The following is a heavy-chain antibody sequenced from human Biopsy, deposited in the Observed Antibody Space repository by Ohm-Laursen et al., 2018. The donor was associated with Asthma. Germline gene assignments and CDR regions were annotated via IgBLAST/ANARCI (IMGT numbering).Heavy chain of an antibody. CDR2: HDHEVGGT. CDR3: ASDFPKDYVRYNFQF. Sequence: SVNVSCKISGYSLTDLSMHWVRQAPGHGLEWMGGHDHEVGGTVNARRLQGRVTMTEDTSTDTAYMELSSLSSDDTAVYFCASDFPKDYVRYNFQFWGQGTLVTVSS. D-gene: IGHD4-17*01. CDR1: GYSLTDLS. J-gene: IGHJ4*02. V-gene: IGHV1-24*01.